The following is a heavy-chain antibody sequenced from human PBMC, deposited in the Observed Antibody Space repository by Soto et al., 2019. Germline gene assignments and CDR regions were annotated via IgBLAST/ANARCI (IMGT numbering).Heavy chain of an antibody. J-gene: IGHJ6*02. V-gene: IGHV3-23*01. D-gene: IGHD2-2*01. CDR1: GFCFRNYA. CDR3: AQDSGYQLPDNDFDYGLDV. CDR2: IFGNGYGT. Sequence: GGSLRLSRVATGFCFRNYAMTWVLQAPGNGVEWVSGIFGNGYGTYYADSVKGRFTGSRDNVKNTLSLQMKTLRPEDPAGYYCAQDSGYQLPDNDFDYGLDVWGQGTTVTVSS.